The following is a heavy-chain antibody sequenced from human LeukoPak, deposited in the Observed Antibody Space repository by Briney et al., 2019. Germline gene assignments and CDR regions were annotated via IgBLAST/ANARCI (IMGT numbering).Heavy chain of an antibody. Sequence: GRSLRLSCAASGFTFSSYGMHWVRQAPGKGLEWVAVISYDGSNKYYADSVKGRFTISRDNSKNTLDLQMSSLRAEDTAVYYCAKDKLWFGELCPFDPWGQGTLVTVSS. D-gene: IGHD3-10*01. CDR3: AKDKLWFGELCPFDP. CDR1: GFTFSSYG. V-gene: IGHV3-30*18. CDR2: ISYDGSNK. J-gene: IGHJ5*02.